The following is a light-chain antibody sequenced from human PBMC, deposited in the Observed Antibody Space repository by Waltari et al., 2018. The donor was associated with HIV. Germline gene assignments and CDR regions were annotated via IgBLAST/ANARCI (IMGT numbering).Light chain of an antibody. CDR1: QSISSY. Sequence: DIQMTQSPSSLSASVGDRVTIPCRASQSISSYLNWYQHKPGKAPKLLIYAASILQSGVPSRFSGSGSGTDFTLTISSLQPEDFATYYCQQSYNTPPWTFGQGTKVAFK. V-gene: IGKV1-39*01. J-gene: IGKJ1*01. CDR3: QQSYNTPPWT. CDR2: AAS.